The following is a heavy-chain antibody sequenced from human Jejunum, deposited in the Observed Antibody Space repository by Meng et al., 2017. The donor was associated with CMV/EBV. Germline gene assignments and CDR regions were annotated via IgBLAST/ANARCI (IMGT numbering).Heavy chain of an antibody. Sequence: QVHLQESGPGLVRPSXXRSLTCSVAGDSINNHFWSWIRQPAGKKLEWIGRISSRGNTNYTPSFKSRVIMSLDTYNNQFFLKLTSVTAADTALYYCARGESRGYYYFDYWGQGILVTVSS. CDR2: ISSRGNT. CDR3: ARGESRGYYYFDY. J-gene: IGHJ4*02. CDR1: GDSINNHF. V-gene: IGHV4-4*07. D-gene: IGHD3-22*01.